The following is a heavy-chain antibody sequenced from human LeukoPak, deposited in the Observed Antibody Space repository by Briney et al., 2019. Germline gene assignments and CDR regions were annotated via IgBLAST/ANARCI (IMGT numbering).Heavy chain of an antibody. Sequence: GGSLRLTCAASGFTFSSYAMSWVRHAPGKGLEWVSAISGSGGSTYYADSVKGRFTISRDNSKNTLYLQMNSLRAEDTAVYYCAKGPLGYCTYGVCVRHYYYYMDVWGKGTTVTVSS. CDR2: ISGSGGST. CDR3: AKGPLGYCTYGVCVRHYYYYMDV. D-gene: IGHD2-8*01. CDR1: GFTFSSYA. V-gene: IGHV3-23*01. J-gene: IGHJ6*03.